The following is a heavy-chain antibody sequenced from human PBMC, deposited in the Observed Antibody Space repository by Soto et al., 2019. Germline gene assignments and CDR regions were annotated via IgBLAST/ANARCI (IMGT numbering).Heavy chain of an antibody. CDR1: GYNFTNYG. CDR2: IDPSDSYT. D-gene: IGHD6-6*01. CDR3: ARPEYSSSSGYGMAV. Sequence: GESLKISCKGSGYNFTNYGFSWVRQMPGKGLEWMGRIDPSDSYTNYSPSFQGHVTISTDKSISTAYLQWSSLKASDTAMYYFARPEYSSSSGYGMAVWGQGTTVTSP. V-gene: IGHV5-10-1*01. J-gene: IGHJ6*02.